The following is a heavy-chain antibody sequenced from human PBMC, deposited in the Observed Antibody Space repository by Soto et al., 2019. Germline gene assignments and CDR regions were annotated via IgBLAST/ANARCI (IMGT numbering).Heavy chain of an antibody. CDR2: IYHSGST. D-gene: IGHD3-22*01. CDR3: GYSSGYYSSLDY. CDR1: GGSISSGGYS. Sequence: SETLSLTCAVSGGSISSGGYSWSWIRQPPGKGLEWIGYIYHSGSTYYNPSLKSRVTISVDRSKNQFSLKLSSLRSEDTAVYYCGYSSGYYSSLDYWGQGTLVTVSS. V-gene: IGHV4-30-2*02. J-gene: IGHJ4*02.